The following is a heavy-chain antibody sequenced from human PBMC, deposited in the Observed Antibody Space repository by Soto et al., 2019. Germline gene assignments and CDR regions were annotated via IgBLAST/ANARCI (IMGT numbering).Heavy chain of an antibody. V-gene: IGHV1-46*01. D-gene: IGHD3-3*02. J-gene: IGHJ4*02. CDR2: INPIGGAT. Sequence: SVKDSFRASGYTLMHYYMHWVRQAPGRGLEWLGKINPIGGATTYAQKFQGRVTMTRDTYSSKVYMEVSSLRSEDAAVYYCARQAFALLGGPGTQGTVSS. CDR1: GYTLMHYY. CDR3: ARQAFALL.